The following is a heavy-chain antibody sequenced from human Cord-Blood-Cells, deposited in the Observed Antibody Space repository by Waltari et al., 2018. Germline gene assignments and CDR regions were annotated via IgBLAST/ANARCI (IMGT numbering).Heavy chain of an antibody. V-gene: IGHV3-30*18. Sequence: QVQLVESGGGVVQPGRSLRLSCAASGFTFSSYGMHWVRQAPGKGLEGVEVISYDGSNKYYADSVKGRFTISRDNSKNTLYLQMNSLRAEDTAVYYCAKGSWGYWYFDLWGRGTLVTVSS. D-gene: IGHD7-27*01. CDR1: GFTFSSYG. CDR3: AKGSWGYWYFDL. J-gene: IGHJ2*01. CDR2: ISYDGSNK.